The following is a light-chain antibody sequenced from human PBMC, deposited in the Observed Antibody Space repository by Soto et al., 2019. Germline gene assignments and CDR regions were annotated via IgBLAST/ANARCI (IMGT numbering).Light chain of an antibody. CDR3: VSFAGGTYV. CDR2: DVN. V-gene: IGLV2-8*01. CDR1: SSDVGGYIF. J-gene: IGLJ1*01. Sequence: QSALTQPPSASGSPGQSGTISCTGTSSDVGGYIFVSWYQQHPGKVPKLIIYDVNKRPSGVPDRFSGSKYGNTASLTVSGLQAEDEGDYYCVSFAGGTYVFGTGTKVNVL.